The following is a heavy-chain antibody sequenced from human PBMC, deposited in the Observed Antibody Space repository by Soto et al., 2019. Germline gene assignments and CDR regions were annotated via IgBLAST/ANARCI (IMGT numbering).Heavy chain of an antibody. CDR2: ISGSGGST. J-gene: IGHJ6*02. D-gene: IGHD3-9*01. V-gene: IGHV3-23*01. CDR3: AKVEVARLQYFDWLRVSNYYGMDV. CDR1: GFTFSSYA. Sequence: GGSLRLSCAASGFTFSSYAMSWVRQAPGKGLEWVSAISGSGGSTYYADSVKGRFTISRDNSKNTLYLQMNSLRAEDTAVYYCAKVEVARLQYFDWLRVSNYYGMDVWGQGTTVTVSS.